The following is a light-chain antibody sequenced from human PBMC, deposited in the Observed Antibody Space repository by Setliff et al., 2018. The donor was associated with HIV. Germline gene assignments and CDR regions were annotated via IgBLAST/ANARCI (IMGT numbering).Light chain of an antibody. CDR3: QSYDSSLSGYV. CDR2: DNH. CDR1: SSNIGAGYD. V-gene: IGLV1-40*01. Sequence: QCALTQPPSVSGAPGQMVTISCIGSSSNIGAGYDVHWYQQVPGTAPKLLIFDNHIRPSGVPDRFSGSKSGTSASLAITGLQAEDEADYYCQSYDSSLSGYVFGIGTKVTVL. J-gene: IGLJ1*01.